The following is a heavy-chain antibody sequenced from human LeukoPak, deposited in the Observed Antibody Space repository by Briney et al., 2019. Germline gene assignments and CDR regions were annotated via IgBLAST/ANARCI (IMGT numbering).Heavy chain of an antibody. V-gene: IGHV3-33*01. Sequence: GGSLRRSCAASAFPFSTYGMHWVRQAPGKGLEWVAAIWYDGNNKYYGDSVKGRFTISRDNSKSTLFLQMSGLRAEDTALYYCASDHGAYWGQGTLVTVSS. CDR1: AFPFSTYG. CDR2: IWYDGNNK. J-gene: IGHJ4*02. CDR3: ASDHGAY. D-gene: IGHD1-26*01.